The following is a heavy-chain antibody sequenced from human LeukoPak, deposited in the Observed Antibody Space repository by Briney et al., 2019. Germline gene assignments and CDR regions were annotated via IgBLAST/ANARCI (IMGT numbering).Heavy chain of an antibody. Sequence: KPSETLSLTCAVSGGSISSGGYSWSWIRQPPGKGLEWIGYIYYSGSTYYNPSLKSRVTISVDTSKNQFSLKLSSVTAADTAVYYCARARRNSSSWYGYYYMDVWGKGATVTVSS. D-gene: IGHD6-13*01. V-gene: IGHV4-30-4*07. J-gene: IGHJ6*03. CDR2: IYYSGST. CDR3: ARARRNSSSWYGYYYMDV. CDR1: GGSISSGGYS.